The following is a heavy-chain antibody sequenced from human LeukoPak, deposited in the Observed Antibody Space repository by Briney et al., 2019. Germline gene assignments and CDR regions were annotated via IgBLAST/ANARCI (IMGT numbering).Heavy chain of an antibody. CDR3: ARVSKGNWGPFDY. CDR1: GFTFDDYA. J-gene: IGHJ4*02. Sequence: GGCLRLSCAASGFTFDDYAMHWVRQAPGKGLEWVSLISWDGGTTYYADSVKGRFTISRDNAKNSLYLQMNSLRAEDTAVYYCARVSKGNWGPFDYWGQGTLVTVSS. V-gene: IGHV3-43D*03. CDR2: ISWDGGTT. D-gene: IGHD7-27*01.